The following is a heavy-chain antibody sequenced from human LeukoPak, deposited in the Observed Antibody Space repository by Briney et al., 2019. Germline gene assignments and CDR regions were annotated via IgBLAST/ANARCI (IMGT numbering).Heavy chain of an antibody. Sequence: PGGSLRLSCTASGFTFSNFAMTWVRQAPGKGLEWVSAITGSGSSTYYAESVRGRFTISRDNSKSALYLQMNSLRAEDTAVYYCAKGAVVVVAATRFHPFDYWGQGTLVTVSS. V-gene: IGHV3-23*01. CDR1: GFTFSNFA. CDR2: ITGSGSST. D-gene: IGHD2-15*01. CDR3: AKGAVVVVAATRFHPFDY. J-gene: IGHJ4*02.